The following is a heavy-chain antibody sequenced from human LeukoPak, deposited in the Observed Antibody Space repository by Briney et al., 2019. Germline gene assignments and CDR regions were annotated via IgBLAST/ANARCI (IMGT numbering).Heavy chain of an antibody. CDR1: GYTFTSYS. Sequence: ASVKVSCKASGYTFTSYSINWVRQAPGQGLEWMGWISAYNGNTNYAQKLQGRVTMTTDTSTSTAYMELRSLRSDDTAVYYCAREPKGGLRNWFDPWGQGTLVTVSS. CDR3: AREPKGGLRNWFDP. V-gene: IGHV1-18*01. D-gene: IGHD3-16*01. J-gene: IGHJ5*02. CDR2: ISAYNGNT.